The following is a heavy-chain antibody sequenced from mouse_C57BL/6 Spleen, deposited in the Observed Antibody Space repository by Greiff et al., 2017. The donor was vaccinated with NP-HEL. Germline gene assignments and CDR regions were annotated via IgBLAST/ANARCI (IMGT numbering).Heavy chain of an antibody. CDR1: GYTFTDYE. V-gene: IGHV1-15*01. Sequence: VKLMESGAELVRPGASVTLSCKASGYTFTDYEMHWVKQTPVHGLEWIGAIDPETGGTAYNQKFKGKAILTADKSSSTAYMELRSLTSEDSAVYYCTGGYPYYFDYWGQGTTLTVSS. D-gene: IGHD2-2*01. CDR2: IDPETGGT. J-gene: IGHJ2*01. CDR3: TGGYPYYFDY.